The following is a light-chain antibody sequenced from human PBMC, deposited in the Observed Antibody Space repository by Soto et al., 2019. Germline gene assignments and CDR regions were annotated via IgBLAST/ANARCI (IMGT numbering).Light chain of an antibody. Sequence: QSALTQPASVSGSPGQSITISCTGTGSDAGGYNYVSWYQQHPGKAPKLMNYEVSNRPSGVSNRFSGSKSGNTASLTISGLQAEDEAAYYCSSYTSSTTLGVLFGGGTKLTVL. CDR1: GSDAGGYNY. V-gene: IGLV2-14*01. J-gene: IGLJ2*01. CDR3: SSYTSSTTLGVL. CDR2: EVS.